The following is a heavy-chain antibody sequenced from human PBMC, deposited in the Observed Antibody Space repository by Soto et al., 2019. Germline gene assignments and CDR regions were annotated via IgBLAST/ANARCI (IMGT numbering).Heavy chain of an antibody. V-gene: IGHV1-18*04. J-gene: IGHJ6*02. CDR2: ISAYNGNT. CDR3: ARSRCSSTSCYHYYYYGMDV. D-gene: IGHD2-2*01. Sequence: ASVKVSCKASGYTFTSYGISWVRQAPGQGLEWMGWISAYNGNTNYAQKLQGRVTMTTDTSTSTAYMELRSLRSDDTAVYYCARSRCSSTSCYHYYYYGMDVWGQGTTVTVSS. CDR1: GYTFTSYG.